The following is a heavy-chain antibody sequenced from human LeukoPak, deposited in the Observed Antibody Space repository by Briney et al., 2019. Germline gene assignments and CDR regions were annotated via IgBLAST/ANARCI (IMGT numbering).Heavy chain of an antibody. CDR3: ARGAPQEYCSGGSCPYFDY. J-gene: IGHJ4*02. D-gene: IGHD2-15*01. CDR1: GYTFTSYG. V-gene: IGHV1-8*02. CDR2: MNPNSGNT. Sequence: ASVKVSCKASGYTFTSYGISWVRQATGQGLEWMGWMNPNSGNTGYAQKFQGRVTMTRNTSISTAYMEVSSLRSEDTAVYYCARGAPQEYCSGGSCPYFDYWGQGTLVTVSS.